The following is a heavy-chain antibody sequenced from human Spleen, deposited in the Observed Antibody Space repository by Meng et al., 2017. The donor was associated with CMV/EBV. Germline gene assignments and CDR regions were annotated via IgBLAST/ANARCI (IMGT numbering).Heavy chain of an antibody. J-gene: IGHJ5*02. V-gene: IGHV1-69*05. CDR1: RTFSSSA. CDR2: IIPIFGTA. Sequence: RTFSSSAISLVRQAPGQGLEWMGGIIPIFGTANYAQKFQGRVTITTDESPSTAYMELSSLRSEDTAVYYCAVTIFGVVINPQNWFDPWGQGTLVTVSS. D-gene: IGHD3-3*01. CDR3: AVTIFGVVINPQNWFDP.